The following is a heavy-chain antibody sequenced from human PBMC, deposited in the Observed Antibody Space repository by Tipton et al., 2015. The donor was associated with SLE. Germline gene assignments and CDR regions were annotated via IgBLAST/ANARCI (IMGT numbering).Heavy chain of an antibody. V-gene: IGHV1-3*01. CDR3: ARDRPYETGTGIGD. D-gene: IGHD3-10*01. CDR2: INVGNGKT. CDR1: GYTFTTYA. J-gene: IGHJ4*02. Sequence: QSGAEVKKPGASVKVSCKASGYTFTTYAMHWVRQAPGQRLEWMGWINVGNGKTKYSQKFQGRVTISRDTIASTAYMELSSLRSEDTAVYYCARDRPYETGTGIGDWGQGALVTVSS.